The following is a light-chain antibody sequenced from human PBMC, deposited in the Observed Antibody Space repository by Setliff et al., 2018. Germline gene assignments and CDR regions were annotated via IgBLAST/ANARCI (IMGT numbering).Light chain of an antibody. CDR1: SSYVGGYKY. J-gene: IGLJ3*02. Sequence: QSALTQPASVSGSPGQSITISCTGTSSYVGGYKYVSWYQEHPGKAPKLMIYDVSKRPSGVSNRFSGSKSGNTAPLTISGLQAEDEADYSCCSYAGSRIWVFGGGTKVTVL. V-gene: IGLV2-23*02. CDR3: CSYAGSRIWV. CDR2: DVS.